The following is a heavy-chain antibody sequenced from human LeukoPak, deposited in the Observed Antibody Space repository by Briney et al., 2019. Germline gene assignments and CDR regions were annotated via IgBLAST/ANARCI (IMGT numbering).Heavy chain of an antibody. Sequence: GASVKVSCKASGYTLTSYGISWVRQAPGQGLEWMGWISAYNGNTNYAQKLQGRVTMTTDTSTSTAYMELRSLRSDDTAVYYCARDIVVVPAAPRRYFQHWGQGTLVTVSS. J-gene: IGHJ1*01. CDR1: GYTLTSYG. D-gene: IGHD2-2*01. CDR3: ARDIVVVPAAPRRYFQH. V-gene: IGHV1-18*01. CDR2: ISAYNGNT.